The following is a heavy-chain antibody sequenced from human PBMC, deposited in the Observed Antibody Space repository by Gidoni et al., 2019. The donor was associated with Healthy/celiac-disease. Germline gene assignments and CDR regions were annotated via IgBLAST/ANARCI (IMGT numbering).Heavy chain of an antibody. D-gene: IGHD6-13*01. CDR2: ISYDGSNK. Sequence: QVQLVESGGGVVQPGRSLRLSCAASGFTFSSYGMHWVRQAPGKGLEWVAVISYDGSNKYYADSVKGRFTISRDNSKNTLYLQMNSLRAEDTAVYYCANGGSSSHFDYWGQGTLVTVSS. V-gene: IGHV3-30*18. J-gene: IGHJ4*02. CDR1: GFTFSSYG. CDR3: ANGGSSSHFDY.